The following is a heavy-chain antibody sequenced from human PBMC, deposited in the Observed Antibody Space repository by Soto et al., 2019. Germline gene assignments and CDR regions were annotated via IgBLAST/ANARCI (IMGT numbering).Heavy chain of an antibody. CDR2: ISGSGGST. Sequence: GGSLRLSCAASGFTSSSYAMSWVRQAPGKGLEWVSAISGSGGSTYYADSVKGRFTISRDNSKNTLYLQMNSLRAEDTAVYYCAKDLDPVYYYDSSGSDAFDIWGQGTMVTVSS. CDR1: GFTSSSYA. J-gene: IGHJ3*02. V-gene: IGHV3-23*01. CDR3: AKDLDPVYYYDSSGSDAFDI. D-gene: IGHD3-22*01.